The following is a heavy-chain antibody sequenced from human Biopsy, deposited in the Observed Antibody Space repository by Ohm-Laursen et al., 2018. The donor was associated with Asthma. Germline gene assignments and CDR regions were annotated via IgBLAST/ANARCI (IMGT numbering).Heavy chain of an antibody. CDR3: ARTYFDFLTGQVHDTFAM. J-gene: IGHJ3*02. CDR1: GYTFRSYG. V-gene: IGHV1-18*04. D-gene: IGHD3-9*01. Sequence: ASVKVSCKASGYTFRSYGVSWVRQAPGQGLEWMGWISAANGNTKYSQKFQGRLTISRDTSASTAYMDLSSLRSEDTAVYYCARTYFDFLTGQVHDTFAMWGQGTMVTVSS. CDR2: ISAANGNT.